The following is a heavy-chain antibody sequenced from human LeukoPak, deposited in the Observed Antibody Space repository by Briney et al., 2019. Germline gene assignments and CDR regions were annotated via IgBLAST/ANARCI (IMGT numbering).Heavy chain of an antibody. D-gene: IGHD1-1*01. Sequence: TSETLSLTCIVSGGSVSTFYWSWLRQSPGTGLEWIGFVHDTGSTAYNPSLKSRVTISLETSKTQLSLMLTSVTAADTAMYYCARGSTGVYWYLDVWGRGTLVTVSS. CDR2: VHDTGST. CDR1: GGSVSTFY. CDR3: ARGSTGVYWYLDV. J-gene: IGHJ2*01. V-gene: IGHV4-59*02.